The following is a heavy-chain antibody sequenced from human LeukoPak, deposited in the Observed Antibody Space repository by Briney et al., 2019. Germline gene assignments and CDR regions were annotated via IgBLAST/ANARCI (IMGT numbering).Heavy chain of an antibody. J-gene: IGHJ5*02. D-gene: IGHD3-22*01. CDR3: ARVYDSSGYYSWFDP. V-gene: IGHV1-18*01. Sequence: GASVKVSCKASGYTFTSYGISWVRQAPGQGLEWMGWISAYNGNTNYAQKLQGRVTMTTDTSTSTAYMELRSLGSDDTAVYYCARVYDSSGYYSWFDPWGQGTLVTVSS. CDR2: ISAYNGNT. CDR1: GYTFTSYG.